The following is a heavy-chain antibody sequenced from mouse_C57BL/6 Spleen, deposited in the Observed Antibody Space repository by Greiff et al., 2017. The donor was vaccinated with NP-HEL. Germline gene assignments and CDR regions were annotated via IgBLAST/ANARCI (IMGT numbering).Heavy chain of an antibody. D-gene: IGHD1-1*01. J-gene: IGHJ3*01. Sequence: EVQLVESGPGLVKPSQSLSLTCSVTGYSITSGYYWNWIRQFPGNKLEWMGYISYDGSNNYNPSLKNRISITRDTSKNQFFLKLNSVTTEDTATYYCAREHLDYYGSSYAWFAYWGQGTLVTVSA. CDR1: GYSITSGYY. CDR2: ISYDGSN. V-gene: IGHV3-6*01. CDR3: AREHLDYYGSSYAWFAY.